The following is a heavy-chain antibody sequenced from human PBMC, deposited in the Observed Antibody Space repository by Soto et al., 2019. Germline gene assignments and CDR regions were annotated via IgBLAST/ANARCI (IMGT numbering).Heavy chain of an antibody. J-gene: IGHJ6*02. D-gene: IGHD2-2*01. Sequence: QVQLQESGPGLVKPSGTLSLTCAVSGGSISSSNWWSWVRQPPGKGLEWIGEIYHSGSTNYNPSRKSRVTISVDKSKRQFSLKLSSVTAADTAVYYCARELYCSSTSCYPEVYYYGRDVWGQGTTVTVSS. CDR1: GGSISSSNW. CDR2: IYHSGST. CDR3: ARELYCSSTSCYPEVYYYGRDV. V-gene: IGHV4-4*02.